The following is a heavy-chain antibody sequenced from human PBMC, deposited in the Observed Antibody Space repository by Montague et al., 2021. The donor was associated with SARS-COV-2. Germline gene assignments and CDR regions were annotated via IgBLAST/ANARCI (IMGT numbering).Heavy chain of an antibody. Sequence: SFAASGFSFSNAWMSWVRQAPGKGLEWVGRIKSKTDGGTTDYAAPVKGRFTISRDDSKTTLYLQMNSLKTEDTAVYYCTTDPLWPPDYWGQGTLVTVSS. D-gene: IGHD2/OR15-2a*01. J-gene: IGHJ4*02. CDR1: GFSFSNAW. V-gene: IGHV3-15*01. CDR2: IKSKTDGGTT. CDR3: TTDPLWPPDY.